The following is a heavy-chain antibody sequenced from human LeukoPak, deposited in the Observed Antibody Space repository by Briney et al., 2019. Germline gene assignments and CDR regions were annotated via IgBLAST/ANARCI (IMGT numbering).Heavy chain of an antibody. V-gene: IGHV3-30*02. CDR3: NRGVPHEY. CDR1: GFTFSSYG. CDR2: IRYDGSNK. J-gene: IGHJ4*02. D-gene: IGHD3-10*01. Sequence: SGGSLRLSCAASGFTFSSYGMHWVRQAPGKGLEWVAFIRYDGSNKYYADSVKGRFTISRDNSKNTLYLQMNSLRAEDTAVYCANRGVPHEYWGEGNLVTVSS.